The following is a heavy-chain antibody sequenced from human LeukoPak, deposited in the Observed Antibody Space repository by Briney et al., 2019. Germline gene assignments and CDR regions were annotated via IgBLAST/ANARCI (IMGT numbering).Heavy chain of an antibody. Sequence: PGGSLRLSRAASGFPFSSYAMSWVRQAPGKGLEGVSGISTSGGSSSYADSVKGRFTISRDNPRNTLYMQMNSLRAEDTALYYCAIMHPYYDGSGYWVQWGQGTLVTVSS. CDR2: ISTSGGSS. CDR3: AIMHPYYDGSGYWVQ. V-gene: IGHV3-23*01. D-gene: IGHD3-22*01. CDR1: GFPFSSYA. J-gene: IGHJ4*02.